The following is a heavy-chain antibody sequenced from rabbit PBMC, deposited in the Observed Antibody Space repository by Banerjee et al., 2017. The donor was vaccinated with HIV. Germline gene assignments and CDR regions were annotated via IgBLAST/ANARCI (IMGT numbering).Heavy chain of an antibody. V-gene: IGHV1S47*01. CDR3: GGRRDGDAGGGNLDL. CDR2: IFSSAGDK. D-gene: IGHD6-1*01. J-gene: IGHJ6*01. Sequence: QEQLVESGGGLVQPEGSLTLTCKASGFAISSNAMFWFLQAPGKGMELSACIFSSAGDKRYANGVNGKFRITRSTSLNTVDMKITSMTVADATAKYCGGRRDGDAGGGNLDLWGQGTLVTVS. CDR1: GFAISSNA.